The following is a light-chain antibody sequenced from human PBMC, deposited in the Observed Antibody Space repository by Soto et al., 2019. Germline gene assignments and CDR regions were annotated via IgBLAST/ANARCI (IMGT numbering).Light chain of an antibody. CDR1: QSVSSNY. CDR3: QQYDESPI. CDR2: GVS. V-gene: IGKV3-20*01. J-gene: IGKJ4*01. Sequence: EIVLTQSPDTLSLSPGERASLSCRVSQSVSSNYLAWYQQTPGQAPRLLIYGVSTRATGTPDRFRGSGSGTDFTLTITRLEPEDFAVYWCQQYDESPIFGCGTKVEIK.